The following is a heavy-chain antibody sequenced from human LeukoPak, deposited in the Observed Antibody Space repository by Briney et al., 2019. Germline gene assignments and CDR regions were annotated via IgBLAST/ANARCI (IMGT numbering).Heavy chain of an antibody. D-gene: IGHD2/OR15-2a*01. J-gene: IGHJ4*02. CDR2: IYTSGST. V-gene: IGHV4-61*02. CDR3: ASGNTLNGLDY. Sequence: SETLSLTCTDSGDSIKNNNYYWSWIRQPAGKGLEWIGRIYTSGSTIYSPSLKSRLTISIDTSKNQFSLRLTSVTGADTAVYYCASGNTLNGLDYWGQGTLVSVSS. CDR1: GDSIKNNNYY.